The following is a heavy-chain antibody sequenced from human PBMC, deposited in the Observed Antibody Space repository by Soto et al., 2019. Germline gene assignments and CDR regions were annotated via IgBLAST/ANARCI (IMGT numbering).Heavy chain of an antibody. CDR2: IYYSGST. V-gene: IGHV4-30-4*01. CDR3: ARDGYYYDSSGYNYFDY. D-gene: IGHD3-22*01. Sequence: PXETLSLTCTVSGGSISSGDYYWSWIRQPPGKGLEWIGYIYYSGSTYYNPSLKSRVTISVDTSKNQFSLKLSSVTAADTAVYYCARDGYYYDSSGYNYFDYWGQGTLVTVSS. CDR1: GGSISSGDYY. J-gene: IGHJ4*02.